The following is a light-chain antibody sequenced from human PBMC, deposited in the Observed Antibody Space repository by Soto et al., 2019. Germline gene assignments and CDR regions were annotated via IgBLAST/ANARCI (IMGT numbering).Light chain of an antibody. J-gene: IGLJ1*01. V-gene: IGLV2-14*01. CDR3: SSYTSSSTPLV. CDR2: EVS. Sequence: QSVLTQPASVSGSPGQSITISCTGTSSDVGGYNYVSWYQQHPGEAPKLMIYEVSNRPSGVSNRFSGSKSGNTASLTISGLQAEDEADYYCSSYTSSSTPLVFGTGTKLTVL. CDR1: SSDVGGYNY.